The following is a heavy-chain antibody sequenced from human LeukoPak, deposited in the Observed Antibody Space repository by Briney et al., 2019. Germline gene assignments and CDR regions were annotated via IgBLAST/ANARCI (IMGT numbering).Heavy chain of an antibody. CDR1: GFTFTSSA. CDR3: AADGTTVHYYYYGMDV. Sequence: SVTVSCTASGFTFTSSAVQWVRQARGQRLEWIGWIVVGSGNTNYAQKFQERVTITRDMSTSTAYMELSSLRSEDTAVYYCAADGTTVHYYYYGMDVWGQGTTVTVSS. V-gene: IGHV1-58*01. D-gene: IGHD4-11*01. J-gene: IGHJ6*02. CDR2: IVVGSGNT.